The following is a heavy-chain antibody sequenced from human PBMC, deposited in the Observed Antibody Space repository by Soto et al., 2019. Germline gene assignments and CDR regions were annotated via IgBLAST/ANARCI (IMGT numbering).Heavy chain of an antibody. J-gene: IGHJ4*02. CDR1: GGSISSYY. V-gene: IGHV4-59*01. CDR2: IYYSGST. CDR3: ARVNSIGFDY. Sequence: SETLSLTCTVSGGSISSYYWSWIRQPPGKGLEWIGYIYYSGSTNYNPSLKSRVTISVDTSKNQFSLKLSSVTAADTAVYYCARVNSIGFDYWGQGXLVTVYS. D-gene: IGHD6-6*01.